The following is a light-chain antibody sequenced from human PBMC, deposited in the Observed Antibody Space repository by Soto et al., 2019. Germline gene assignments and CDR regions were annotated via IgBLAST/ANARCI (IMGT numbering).Light chain of an antibody. V-gene: IGLV2-14*01. Sequence: SALTQAASVSGSPGQSITISCTGASSDFGDHKSVSWYQHHPGKAPKLIIYEVNYRPSGVSSRFSGSRSGNTASLTISGLQAEDEGHYYCSSSTDTSILFGGGTQLTVL. CDR3: SSSTDTSIL. J-gene: IGLJ2*01. CDR2: EVN. CDR1: SSDFGDHKS.